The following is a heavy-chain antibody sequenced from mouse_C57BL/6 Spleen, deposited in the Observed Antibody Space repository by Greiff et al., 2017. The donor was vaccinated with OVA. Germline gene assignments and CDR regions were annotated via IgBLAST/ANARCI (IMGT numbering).Heavy chain of an antibody. V-gene: IGHV1-18*01. D-gene: IGHD1-1*02. Sequence: EVKLMESGPELVKPGASVKIPCKASGYTFTDYNMDWVKQSHGKSLEWIGDINPNNGGTIYNQKFKGKATLTVDKSSSTAYMELRSLTSEDTAVYYCARRVGDWYFDVWGTGTTVTVSS. CDR3: ARRVGDWYFDV. J-gene: IGHJ1*03. CDR1: GYTFTDYN. CDR2: INPNNGGT.